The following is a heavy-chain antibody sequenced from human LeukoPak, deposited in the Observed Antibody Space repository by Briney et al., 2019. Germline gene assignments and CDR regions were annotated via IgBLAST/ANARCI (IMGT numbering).Heavy chain of an antibody. J-gene: IGHJ1*01. V-gene: IGHV4-34*01. CDR1: GGSFSGYY. CDR2: INHSGST. D-gene: IGHD6-13*01. CDR3: GSSSWYERH. Sequence: SETLSLTCAVYGGSFSGYYWSWIRQPPGKGLEWIGEINHSGSTNYNPSLKSRVTISVDTSKNQFSLKLSSVTAADTAVYYCGSSSWYERHWGRGTLVTVSS.